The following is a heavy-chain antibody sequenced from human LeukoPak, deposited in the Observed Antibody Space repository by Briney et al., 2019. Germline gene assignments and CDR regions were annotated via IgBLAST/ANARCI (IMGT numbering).Heavy chain of an antibody. D-gene: IGHD2-2*01. V-gene: IGHV1-46*01. Sequence: ASVKVSCKASGYTFTNYTINWVRLAPGQGLEWMGIINPSGGSTSYAQKFQGRVTMTRDTSTSTVYMELSSLRSEDTAVYYCARGGSMVYWGQGTLVTVSS. CDR2: INPSGGST. CDR1: GYTFTNYT. CDR3: ARGGSMVY. J-gene: IGHJ4*02.